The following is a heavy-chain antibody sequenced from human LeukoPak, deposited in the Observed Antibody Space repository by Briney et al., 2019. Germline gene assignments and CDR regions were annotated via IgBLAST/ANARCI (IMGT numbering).Heavy chain of an antibody. J-gene: IGHJ4*02. CDR1: GGSISSGGYY. CDR3: ARDPSYVWGSYRYPD. D-gene: IGHD3-16*02. CDR2: IYYSGST. V-gene: IGHV4-31*03. Sequence: SQTLSLTCTVSGGSISSGGYYWSWIRQHPGKGLEWIGYIYYSGSTYYNPSLKSRVTISVDTSKNQFSLKLSSVTAADTVVYYCARDPSYVWGSYRYPDWGQGTLVTVSS.